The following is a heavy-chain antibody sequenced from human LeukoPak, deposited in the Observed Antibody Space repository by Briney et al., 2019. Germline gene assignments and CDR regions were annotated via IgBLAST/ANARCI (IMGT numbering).Heavy chain of an antibody. CDR2: IYRGGST. Sequence: GGSLRLSCAVSGVTFSSYYMSWVRQAPGKGLEWISAIYRGGSTFYADSVKGRFTISRDNSKNTLYLQMNRLRAEERAVYYCARDQYHSGSSYFDYWGQGPLVTVSS. V-gene: IGHV3-53*01. CDR3: ARDQYHSGSSYFDY. CDR1: GVTFSSYY. J-gene: IGHJ4*02. D-gene: IGHD3-10*01.